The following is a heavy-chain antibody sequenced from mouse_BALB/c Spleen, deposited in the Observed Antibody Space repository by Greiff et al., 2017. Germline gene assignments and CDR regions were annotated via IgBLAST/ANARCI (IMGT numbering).Heavy chain of an antibody. Sequence: VQVVESGPDLVAPSQSLSITCTVSGFSLTSYGVHWVRQPPGKGLEWLVVIWSDGSTTYNSALKSRLSISKDNSKSQVFLKMNSLQTDDTAMYYCARHNYGSPSYAMDYWGQGTSVTVSS. V-gene: IGHV2-6-2*01. CDR1: GFSLTSYG. CDR2: IWSDGST. CDR3: ARHNYGSPSYAMDY. D-gene: IGHD1-1*01. J-gene: IGHJ4*01.